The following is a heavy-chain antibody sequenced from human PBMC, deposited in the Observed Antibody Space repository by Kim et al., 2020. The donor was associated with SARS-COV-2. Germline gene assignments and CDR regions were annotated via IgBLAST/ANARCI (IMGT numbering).Heavy chain of an antibody. Sequence: GGSLRLSCAASGFTFSSYSMNWVRQAPGKGLEWVSSISSSSSYINYADSVKGRFTISRDNAKNSLYLQMNSLRAEDTAVYYCARGRFRNGMDVCGQGTTV. CDR2: ISSSSSYI. V-gene: IGHV3-21*01. CDR1: GFTFSSYS. D-gene: IGHD3-10*01. CDR3: ARGRFRNGMDV. J-gene: IGHJ6*02.